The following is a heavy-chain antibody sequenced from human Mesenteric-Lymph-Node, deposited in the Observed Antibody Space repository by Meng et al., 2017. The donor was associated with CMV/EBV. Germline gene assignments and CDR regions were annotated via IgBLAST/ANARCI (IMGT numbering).Heavy chain of an antibody. J-gene: IGHJ4*02. CDR2: IYGGGST. CDR1: GFTFSSYA. D-gene: IGHD2/OR15-2a*01. V-gene: IGHV3-66*02. Sequence: GESLKISCAASGFTFSSYAMSWVRQAPGKGLEWVSLIYGGGSTYYADSVRGRFTISRDNSKNTLYLQMSSLRAEDTAVYYCAKQSSGEYTSISYYFDYWGQGTLVTVSS. CDR3: AKQSSGEYTSISYYFDY.